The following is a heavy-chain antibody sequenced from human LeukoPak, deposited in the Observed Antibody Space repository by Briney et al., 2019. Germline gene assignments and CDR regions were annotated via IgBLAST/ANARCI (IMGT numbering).Heavy chain of an antibody. D-gene: IGHD3-22*01. V-gene: IGHV4-59*01. J-gene: IGHJ3*02. CDR2: IYYSGST. CDR1: GGSISSYY. Sequence: PSETLSLTCTVSGGSISSYYWSWIRQPPGKGLEWIGYIYYSGSTNYNPSLKSRVTVSVDTSKNQFSLKLSSVTAADTAVYYCASDSSGYRHAFDIWGQGTMVTVSS. CDR3: ASDSSGYRHAFDI.